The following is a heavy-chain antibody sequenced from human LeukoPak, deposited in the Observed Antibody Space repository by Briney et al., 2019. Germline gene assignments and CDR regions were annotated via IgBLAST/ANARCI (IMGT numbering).Heavy chain of an antibody. CDR3: FADRGGDQGDS. V-gene: IGHV4-34*03. D-gene: IGHD3-16*01. CDR1: GGSFSGYY. J-gene: IGHJ4*02. Sequence: SETLSLTCAVYGGSFSGYYWSWIRQPPGKGLEWIGEINHSGSTNYNPSLKSRVTISVDKSKNQFSLKLSSVTAADTAVYFCFADRGGDQGDSWGQGTLVTVSS. CDR2: INHSGST.